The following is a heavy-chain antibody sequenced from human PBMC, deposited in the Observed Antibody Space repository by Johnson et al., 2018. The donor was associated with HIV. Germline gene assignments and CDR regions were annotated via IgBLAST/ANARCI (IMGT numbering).Heavy chain of an antibody. J-gene: IGHJ3*02. CDR2: ISGSGYRT. V-gene: IGHV3-23*04. Sequence: VQLVESGGGVVRPGGSLRLSCAASAFTFRSYSMHWVRQAPGKGLEWVPPISGSGYRTYYADSVKGRFTISRDNSKNTLYLQMNSLRAEDTAVYYCAKDRGLLDAFDIWGQGTMVTVSS. CDR3: AKDRGLLDAFDI. CDR1: AFTFRSYS.